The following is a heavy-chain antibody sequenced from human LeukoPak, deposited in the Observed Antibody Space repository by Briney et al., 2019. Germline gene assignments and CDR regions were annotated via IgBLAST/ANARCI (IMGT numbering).Heavy chain of an antibody. V-gene: IGHV4-39*01. D-gene: IGHD3-16*01. CDR1: GGSISSSSYY. Sequence: PSEALSLTCTVSGGSISSSSYYWGWIRQPPGKGLEWIGSIYYSGSTYYNPSLKSRVTISVDTSKNQFSLKLSSVTAADTAVYYCARQGGSWYFDLWGRGTLVTVSS. CDR2: IYYSGST. CDR3: ARQGGSWYFDL. J-gene: IGHJ2*01.